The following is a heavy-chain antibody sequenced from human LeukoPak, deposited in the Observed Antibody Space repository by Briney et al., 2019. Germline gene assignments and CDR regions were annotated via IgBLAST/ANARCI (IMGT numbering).Heavy chain of an antibody. CDR2: IKQDGSEK. J-gene: IGHJ4*02. D-gene: IGHD4-23*01. V-gene: IGHV3-7*01. CDR3: ARVHDYGGNSGGPYFDY. CDR1: GFTFSSYW. Sequence: PGGSLRLSCAASGFTFSSYWMSWVRQAPGKGLEWVANIKQDGSEKYYVDSVKGRFTISRDNAKNLLYLQMNSLRAEDTAVYYCARVHDYGGNSGGPYFDYWGQGTLVTVSS.